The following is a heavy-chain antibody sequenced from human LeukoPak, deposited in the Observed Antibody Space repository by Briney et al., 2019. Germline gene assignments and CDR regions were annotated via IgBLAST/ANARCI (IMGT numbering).Heavy chain of an antibody. CDR1: GYTFTSYG. Sequence: ASVKVSCKASGYTFTSYGISWVRQAPGQGLEGMGWISAYNGNTNYAQKFQGRVTMTRDTSISTAYMELSRLRSDDTAVYYCTRGEVGPTRYDYWGQGTLVTVSS. J-gene: IGHJ4*02. CDR2: ISAYNGNT. V-gene: IGHV1-18*01. D-gene: IGHD1-26*01. CDR3: TRGEVGPTRYDY.